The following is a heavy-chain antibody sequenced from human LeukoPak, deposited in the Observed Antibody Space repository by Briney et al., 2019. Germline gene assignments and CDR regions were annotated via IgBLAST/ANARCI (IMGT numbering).Heavy chain of an antibody. CDR3: ARPGSGWAYDAFDV. Sequence: PSETLSLTCTVSGGSISSYYWSWIRQPPGKGLEWLGQINHSGSSNYNPSFQSRITLSIDKSKSHFSLNLSSVTAADTAVYYCARPGSGWAYDAFDVWGQGTVVTVSS. J-gene: IGHJ3*01. D-gene: IGHD6-19*01. CDR1: GGSISSYY. V-gene: IGHV4-34*01. CDR2: INHSGSS.